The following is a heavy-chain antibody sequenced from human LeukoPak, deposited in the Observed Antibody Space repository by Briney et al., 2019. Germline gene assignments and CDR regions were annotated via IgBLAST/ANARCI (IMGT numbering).Heavy chain of an antibody. Sequence: SETLSLTCAVYGGSFSGYYWSWIRQPPGKGLEWIGYIYYSGSTNYNPSLKSRVTISVDTSKNQFSLKLSSVTAADTAVYYCARGVGYSYGPYYYYYYYMDVWGKGTTVTVSS. CDR2: IYYSGST. V-gene: IGHV4-59*01. CDR1: GGSFSGYY. CDR3: ARGVGYSYGPYYYYYYYMDV. J-gene: IGHJ6*03. D-gene: IGHD5-18*01.